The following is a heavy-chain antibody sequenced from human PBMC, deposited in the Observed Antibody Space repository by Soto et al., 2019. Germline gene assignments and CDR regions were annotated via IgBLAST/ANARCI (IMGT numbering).Heavy chain of an antibody. CDR2: ISGSGGST. V-gene: IGHV3-23*01. CDR1: GFTFSSYA. CDR3: AKGGDTSHYIFHY. J-gene: IGHJ4*02. Sequence: GGSLRLSCAASGFTFSSYAMSWVRQAPGKGLEWVSAISGSGGSTYYADSVKGRFTISRDNSKNTLYLQMNSLSADDTAVYYCAKGGDTSHYIFHYWGQGTLVTVSS. D-gene: IGHD2-21*01.